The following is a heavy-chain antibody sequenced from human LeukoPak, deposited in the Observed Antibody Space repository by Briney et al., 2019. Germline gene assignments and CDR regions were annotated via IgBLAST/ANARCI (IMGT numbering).Heavy chain of an antibody. CDR1: GGSISNYY. CDR3: ARVWDGPLDY. J-gene: IGHJ4*02. D-gene: IGHD1-26*01. CDR2: INHSGST. V-gene: IGHV4-34*01. Sequence: PSETLSLTCTVSGGSISNYYWSWIRQPPGKGLEWIGEINHSGSTNYNPSLKSRVTISVDTSKNQFSLKLSSVTAADTAVYYCARVWDGPLDYWGQGTLVTVSS.